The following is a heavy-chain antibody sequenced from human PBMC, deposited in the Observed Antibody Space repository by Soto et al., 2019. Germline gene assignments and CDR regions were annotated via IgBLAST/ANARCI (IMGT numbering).Heavy chain of an antibody. CDR1: GFTFSSYA. J-gene: IGHJ3*02. Sequence: PGGSLRLSCAASGFTFSSYAMSWVRQAPGKGLEWVSAISGSGGSTYYADSVKGRFTISRDNSKNTLYLQMNSLRAEDTAVYYCAKHIVVVPATLADDAFDIWGQGTMVTVSS. D-gene: IGHD2-2*01. CDR3: AKHIVVVPATLADDAFDI. V-gene: IGHV3-23*01. CDR2: ISGSGGST.